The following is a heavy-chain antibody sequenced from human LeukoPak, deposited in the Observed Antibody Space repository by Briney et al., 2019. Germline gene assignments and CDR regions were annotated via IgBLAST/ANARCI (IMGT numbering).Heavy chain of an antibody. V-gene: IGHV3-64D*06. Sequence: GGSLRLSCAASGFTFSNAYMSWVRQAPGKGLEYVSAISSNGGSTYYADSVKGRFTISRDNSKNTLYLQMSSLRAEDTAVYYXVXSFSYDXXGXTXXYXXYWGQG. J-gene: IGHJ4*02. D-gene: IGHD3-22*01. CDR1: GFTFSNAY. CDR2: ISSNGGST. CDR3: VXSFSYDXXGXTXXYXXY.